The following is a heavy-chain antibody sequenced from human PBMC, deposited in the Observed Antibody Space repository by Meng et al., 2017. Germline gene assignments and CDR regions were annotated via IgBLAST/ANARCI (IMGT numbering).Heavy chain of an antibody. D-gene: IGHD3-10*01. J-gene: IGHJ4*02. Sequence: VQLVHLWLELKNPWASGQVSWKASGYTFPSYSINWVRQAHGQGLEWMGWINTNTGNPTYAQGFTGRFVFSLDTSVSTAYLQISSLKAEDTAVYYCARDAPYYGSGSYFDYWGQGTLVTVSS. CDR1: GYTFPSYS. CDR3: ARDAPYYGSGSYFDY. V-gene: IGHV7-4-1*02. CDR2: INTNTGNP.